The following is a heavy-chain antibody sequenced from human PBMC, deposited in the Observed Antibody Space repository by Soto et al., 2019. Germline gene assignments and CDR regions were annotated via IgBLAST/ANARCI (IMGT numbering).Heavy chain of an antibody. J-gene: IGHJ4*02. D-gene: IGHD3-16*01. CDR1: GFTFSFYA. CDR3: ARQAKIGDRSQFYFDS. CDR2: ISYNGRNK. V-gene: IGHV3-30*04. Sequence: GGSLRLSCAASGFTFSFYAMHWFRQAPGKGLEWVAVISYNGRNKHYVDSVKGRFTISRDNSQDTLYLQMDSLRPDDTAVYYCARQAKIGDRSQFYFDSWGQGTLVTVSS.